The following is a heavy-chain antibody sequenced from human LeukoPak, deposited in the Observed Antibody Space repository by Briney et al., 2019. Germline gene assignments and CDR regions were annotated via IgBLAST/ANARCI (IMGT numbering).Heavy chain of an antibody. Sequence: GGSLRLSCAASGFTFSNYGMHWVRQAPGKGLEWVAFIRYDGRNEYYADSVKGRFTISRDNAKNSLYLQMNNLRDEDTAVYYCARSTHSSADYWGQGTLVTVSS. CDR3: ARSTHSSADY. CDR2: IRYDGRNE. J-gene: IGHJ4*02. CDR1: GFTFSNYG. V-gene: IGHV3-30*02. D-gene: IGHD6-25*01.